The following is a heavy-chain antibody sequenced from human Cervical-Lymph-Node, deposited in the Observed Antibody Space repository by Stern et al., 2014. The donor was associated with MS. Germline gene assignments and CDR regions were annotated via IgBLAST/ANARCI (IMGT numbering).Heavy chain of an antibody. CDR3: ALSSETSDRCYSLGYDL. Sequence: VKLVQTGAEGTKPGSSVKVSGKASGGTFSKFPSSWVRQAPGQGLEWMGGIFPVFGPPPYAHEFRGRVTLTADVSTSTVYMELSSLRSDDTAVYYCALSSETSDRCYSLGYDLWGQGTLFTVSS. D-gene: IGHD1-14*01. V-gene: IGHV1-69*01. CDR1: GGTFSKFP. J-gene: IGHJ5*02. CDR2: IFPVFGPP.